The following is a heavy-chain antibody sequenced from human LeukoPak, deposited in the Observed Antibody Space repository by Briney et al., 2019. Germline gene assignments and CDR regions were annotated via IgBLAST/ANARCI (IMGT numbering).Heavy chain of an antibody. CDR2: IRTEAYDGAT. D-gene: IGHD3-16*01. J-gene: IGHJ6*03. V-gene: IGHV3-49*04. CDR3: TRTFGYYYFYMDV. Sequence: PGGSLRLSCAASGFTFGDYAMSWVRQAPGKGLEWVGFIRTEAYDGATAYGASVEGRFTISRDDSKNIAYLQMNSLNTEDTAVYYCTRTFGYYYFYMDVWGKGTTVIVSS. CDR1: GFTFGDYA.